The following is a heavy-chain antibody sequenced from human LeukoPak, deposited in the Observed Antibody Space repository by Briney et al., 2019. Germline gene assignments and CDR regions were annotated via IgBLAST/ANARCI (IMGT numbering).Heavy chain of an antibody. D-gene: IGHD6-19*01. Sequence: ASVKVSCKASGYTFTNYGLSWVRQAPGQGLEWMGWISGYNGDTNYAQEFQGRVSMTTDTSTNTGYMELRSLRSDDTAIYYCARRRIVAGTDAFDIWGQGTMVTVSS. V-gene: IGHV1-18*01. J-gene: IGHJ3*02. CDR3: ARRRIVAGTDAFDI. CDR1: GYTFTNYG. CDR2: ISGYNGDT.